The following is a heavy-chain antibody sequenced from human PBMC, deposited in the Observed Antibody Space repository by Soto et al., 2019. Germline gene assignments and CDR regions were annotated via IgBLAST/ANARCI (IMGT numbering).Heavy chain of an antibody. V-gene: IGHV3-30*18. CDR1: GFTFSSYG. Sequence: PGGSLRLSCAASGFTFSSYGMHWVRQAPGKGLEWVAVISYDGSNKYYADSVKGRFTISRDNSKNTLYLQMSSLRAEDTAVYYCVKGLGWSSGWPHYYYYGMDVWGQGTTVTVSS. D-gene: IGHD6-19*01. J-gene: IGHJ6*02. CDR3: VKGLGWSSGWPHYYYYGMDV. CDR2: ISYDGSNK.